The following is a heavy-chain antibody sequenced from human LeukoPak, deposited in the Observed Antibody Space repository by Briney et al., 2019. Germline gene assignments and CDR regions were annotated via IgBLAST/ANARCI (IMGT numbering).Heavy chain of an antibody. V-gene: IGHV4-34*01. CDR3: ARGSRDTNGDSSPLDAFDI. D-gene: IGHD3-22*01. CDR2: INHSGST. CDR1: GGSFSGYY. Sequence: SETLSLTCAVYGGSFSGYYWSWFRQPQGKGLEWIGEINHSGSTNYNPSLRSRVTISVDPSKNQSSLKLSSVTAADTAVYYCARGSRDTNGDSSPLDAFDIWGQGTMVTVSS. J-gene: IGHJ3*02.